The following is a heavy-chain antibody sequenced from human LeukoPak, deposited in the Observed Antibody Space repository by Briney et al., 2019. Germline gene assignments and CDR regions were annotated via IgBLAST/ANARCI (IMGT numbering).Heavy chain of an antibody. V-gene: IGHV1-2*02. CDR1: GYTFTGYY. CDR3: ARDPGYYGSGTRGAFDI. J-gene: IGHJ3*02. D-gene: IGHD3-10*01. Sequence: ASVKVSCKASGYTFTGYYMHWVRQAPGQGLEWMGWINPNSGGTNYAQKFQGRVTMTRDTSISTAYMELSRLRSDDTAVYYCARDPGYYGSGTRGAFDIWGHGTMVTVSS. CDR2: INPNSGGT.